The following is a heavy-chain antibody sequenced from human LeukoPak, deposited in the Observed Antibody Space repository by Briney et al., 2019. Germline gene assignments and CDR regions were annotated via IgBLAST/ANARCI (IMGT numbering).Heavy chain of an antibody. CDR2: IYHSGST. V-gene: IGHV4-38-2*02. CDR3: ARGVSGTTIGY. J-gene: IGHJ4*02. D-gene: IGHD2-2*01. CDR1: GGSISGYY. Sequence: PSETLSLTCTVSGGSISGYYWGWIRQPPGKGLEWIGSIYHSGSTYYNPSLKSRVTISVDTSKNQFSLKLSSVTAADTAVYYCARGVSGTTIGYWGQGTLVTVSS.